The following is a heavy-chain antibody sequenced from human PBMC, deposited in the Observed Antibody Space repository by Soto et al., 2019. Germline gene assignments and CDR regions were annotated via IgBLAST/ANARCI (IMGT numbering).Heavy chain of an antibody. CDR1: GFTVSSNF. CDR2: IFPGGST. J-gene: IGHJ6*02. V-gene: IGHV3-66*01. Sequence: SLRLSCAASGFTVSSNFMNWVRQAPGKGLEWLSVIFPGGSTYYADSMKGRFTISRDISKNTVFLQMNSLRAEDTAVYFCARAHEIWFGDPEAGYYYYGMDVWGQGTTVTVSS. CDR3: ARAHEIWFGDPEAGYYYYGMDV. D-gene: IGHD3-10*01.